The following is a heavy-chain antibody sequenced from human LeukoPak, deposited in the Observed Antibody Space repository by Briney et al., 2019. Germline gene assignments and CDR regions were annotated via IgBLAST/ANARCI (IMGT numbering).Heavy chain of an antibody. CDR1: GGSISSGDYY. J-gene: IGHJ4*02. CDR3: ARVAWTGTIDY. CDR2: IYYSGST. V-gene: IGHV4-30-4*01. D-gene: IGHD1-7*01. Sequence: SETLSLTCTVSGGSISSGDYYWSWIRQPPGKGLEWIGYIYYSGSTYYNPSLKSRVTISVDTSKNQFSLKLSSVTAADTAVYYCARVAWTGTIDYGGQGTRVTVPS.